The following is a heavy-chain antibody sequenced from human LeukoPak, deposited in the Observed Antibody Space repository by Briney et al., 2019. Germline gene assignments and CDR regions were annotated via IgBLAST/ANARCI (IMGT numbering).Heavy chain of an antibody. V-gene: IGHV3-23*01. CDR2: ISASGGRA. D-gene: IGHD6-13*01. Sequence: GGSLRVSCAASGFTFSNSAMSWARQAPGKRLEWVSGISASGGRAYYADSVKGRFTISRDNSKNTLFLQMNTLRAEDTALYYCAKDRTSSPAGDWGQGTLVTVSS. CDR3: AKDRTSSPAGD. J-gene: IGHJ4*02. CDR1: GFTFSNSA.